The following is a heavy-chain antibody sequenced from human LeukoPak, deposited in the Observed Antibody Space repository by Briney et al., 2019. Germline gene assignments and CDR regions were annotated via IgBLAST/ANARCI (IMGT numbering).Heavy chain of an antibody. CDR1: GYTFTSYY. CDR3: ARARLDYYYGMDV. J-gene: IGHJ6*02. Sequence: ASVKVSCKASGYTFTSYYMHWVRQAPGQGLEWMGIINPSGGSTSYAQKFQGRVTTTRDTSTSTVYMELSSLRSEDTAVYYCARARLDYYYGMDVWGQGTTVTVSS. D-gene: IGHD6-19*01. V-gene: IGHV1-46*01. CDR2: INPSGGST.